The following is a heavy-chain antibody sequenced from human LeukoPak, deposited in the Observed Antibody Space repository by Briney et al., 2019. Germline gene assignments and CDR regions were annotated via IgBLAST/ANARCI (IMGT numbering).Heavy chain of an antibody. D-gene: IGHD3-22*01. V-gene: IGHV3-48*03. J-gene: IGHJ4*02. CDR3: ARDLDYYDSSGYGISSDDY. Sequence: PGGSLRLSCAASGFTFSSYEMNWVRQAPGKGLEWVSYISSSGSTIYYADSVKGRFTISRDNAKNSLYLQMNSLRAEDTAVYYCARDLDYYDSSGYGISSDDYWGQGTLVTVSS. CDR1: GFTFSSYE. CDR2: ISSSGSTI.